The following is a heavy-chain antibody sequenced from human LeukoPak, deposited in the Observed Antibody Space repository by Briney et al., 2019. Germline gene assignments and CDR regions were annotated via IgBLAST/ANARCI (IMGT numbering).Heavy chain of an antibody. Sequence: GGSLRLSCAASGFTFSGYAMSWVRQAPGKGLEWVSAISGSGGSTYYADSVKGRFTISRDNSRNTLYLQMNSLRPKDTAVYYCARGYQWLRFDPMLDYWGQGTLVTVSS. CDR1: GFTFSGYA. V-gene: IGHV3-23*01. CDR3: ARGYQWLRFDPMLDY. D-gene: IGHD5-12*01. J-gene: IGHJ4*02. CDR2: ISGSGGST.